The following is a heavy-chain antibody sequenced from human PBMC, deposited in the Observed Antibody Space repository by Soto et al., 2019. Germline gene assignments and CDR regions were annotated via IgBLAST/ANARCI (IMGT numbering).Heavy chain of an antibody. V-gene: IGHV3-74*03. Sequence: GGSLRLSCAASGFTFSNFWMHWVRQAPGKGLVWVSRIYSDASGPMYAASVKGRFTISRDNAKSTLYLQMNSLRAEETAVYYCAKWLLADYSSGSSYGRDVWGQGTRVTVSS. CDR3: AKWLLADYSSGSSYGRDV. CDR1: GFTFSNFW. CDR2: IYSDASGP. D-gene: IGHD6-19*01. J-gene: IGHJ6*02.